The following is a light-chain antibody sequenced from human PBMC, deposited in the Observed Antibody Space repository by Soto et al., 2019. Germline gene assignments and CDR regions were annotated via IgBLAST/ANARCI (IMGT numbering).Light chain of an antibody. CDR1: QGISSY. CDR3: QQLNSYPLP. J-gene: IGKJ4*01. CDR2: AAS. Sequence: DIQLTQSPSFLSASVGDRVTITCRASQGISSYLAWYQQKPGKAPKLLIYAASTLQSGVPSRFSGSGSGTEFTLTISSLQPEYFATYYCQQLNSYPLPFGGETKVDIK. V-gene: IGKV1-9*01.